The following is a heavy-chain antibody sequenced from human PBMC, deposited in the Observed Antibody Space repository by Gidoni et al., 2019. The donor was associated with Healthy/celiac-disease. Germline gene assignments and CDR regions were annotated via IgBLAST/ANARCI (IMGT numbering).Heavy chain of an antibody. CDR3: ARSRPIRFPSSAFDI. J-gene: IGHJ3*02. V-gene: IGHV4-34*01. CDR2: INHSGST. CDR1: GVSFSGYY. D-gene: IGHD3-3*02. Sequence: QVQLQQWGAGLLKPSETLSLPCAAYGVSFSGYYWSWIRQPPGKGLEWIGEINHSGSTTYNPSLKSRVTISVDTSKNQFSLKLSSVTAADTAVYYCARSRPIRFPSSAFDIWGQGTMVTVSS.